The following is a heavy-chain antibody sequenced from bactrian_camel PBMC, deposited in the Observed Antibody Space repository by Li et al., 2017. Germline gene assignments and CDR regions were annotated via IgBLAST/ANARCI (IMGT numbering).Heavy chain of an antibody. Sequence: DVQLVESGGGSVQAGGSLRLSCKVSGHSRGSNCVGWYRLPPGRAPAEREGIAAIRRDGGETWYAASVKGRFTISKDNAKNTLYLQMNSLKPEDTAMYYCGAESRGLGTAVVEGGLCLYGIDYWGKGTQVTVS. V-gene: IGHV3S32*01. CDR2: IRRDGGET. D-gene: IGHD5*01. J-gene: IGHJ7*01. CDR1: GHSRGSNC.